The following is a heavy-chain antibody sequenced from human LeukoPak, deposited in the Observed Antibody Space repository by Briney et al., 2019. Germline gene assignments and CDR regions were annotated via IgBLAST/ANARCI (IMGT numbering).Heavy chain of an antibody. V-gene: IGHV3-48*04. J-gene: IGHJ6*03. CDR1: GFTFSSYS. CDR3: AREYVLRFLEWSRHPYYMDV. CDR2: ISSSSSTI. D-gene: IGHD3-3*01. Sequence: PGGSLRLSCAASGFTFSSYSMNWVRQAPGKGLEWVSYISSSSSTIYYADSVKGRFTISRDNAKNSLYLQMNSLRAEDTAVYYCAREYVLRFLEWSRHPYYMDVWGKGTTVTVSS.